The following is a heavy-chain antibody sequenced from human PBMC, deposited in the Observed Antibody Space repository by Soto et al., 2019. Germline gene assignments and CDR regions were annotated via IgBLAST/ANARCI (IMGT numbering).Heavy chain of an antibody. D-gene: IGHD3-22*01. J-gene: IGHJ4*02. V-gene: IGHV1-69*01. CDR3: ARGAYYYDSSGYYSIY. CDR2: IIPIFGTA. CDR1: GGTFSSYA. Sequence: QVQLVQSGAEVKKPGSSVKVSCKASGGTFSSYAISWVRQAPGQGLEWMGGIIPIFGTANYAQKFQGRVTITADESTSTAYMEMSSLRSEDTALYYCARGAYYYDSSGYYSIYWGQGTLVTVSS.